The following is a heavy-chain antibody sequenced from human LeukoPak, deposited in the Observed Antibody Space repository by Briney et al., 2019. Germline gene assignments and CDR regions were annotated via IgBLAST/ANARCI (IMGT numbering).Heavy chain of an antibody. D-gene: IGHD6-19*01. CDR3: ARHSSGWYDY. Sequence: SDTLSLTCAVSGASHSSPTWWTWVRQPPGKGLEWIGEIYHSGGSTYTPSLQSRVTLSVDKSKNEFSLKVKAVTAADTAVYYCARHSSGWYDYWGQGISVTVSS. V-gene: IGHV4-4*02. J-gene: IGHJ4*02. CDR1: GASHSSPTW. CDR2: IYHSGGS.